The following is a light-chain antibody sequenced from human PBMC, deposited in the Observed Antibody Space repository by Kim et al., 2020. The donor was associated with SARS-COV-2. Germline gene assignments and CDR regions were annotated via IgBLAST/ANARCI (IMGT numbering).Light chain of an antibody. CDR1: RDIGGA. V-gene: IGKV1-16*02. Sequence: ASVGDRVTITCRARRDIGGALSWFQHKPGKAPKSLIYAASTLQRGVPSKFSGSGSGTDFPLTINSLQPEDFATYYCQHYHMYPYTFGGGTKVDIK. CDR3: QHYHMYPYT. J-gene: IGKJ4*01. CDR2: AAS.